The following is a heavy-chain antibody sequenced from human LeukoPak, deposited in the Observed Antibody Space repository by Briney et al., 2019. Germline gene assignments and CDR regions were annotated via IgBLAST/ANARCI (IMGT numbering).Heavy chain of an antibody. D-gene: IGHD1-7*01. CDR3: AREWGRAGNYDHYYYYLSV. CDR1: GFTFSFHG. Sequence: GGSLRLSCSASGFTFSFHGMSWVRQAPGKGLEWVANIKQDGSEKYYVDSVKGRFTISRYNAKNSLYLQINSLRAEDTALYYCAREWGRAGNYDHYYYYLSVWGKGNTVTVSS. J-gene: IGHJ6*03. CDR2: IKQDGSEK. V-gene: IGHV3-7*01.